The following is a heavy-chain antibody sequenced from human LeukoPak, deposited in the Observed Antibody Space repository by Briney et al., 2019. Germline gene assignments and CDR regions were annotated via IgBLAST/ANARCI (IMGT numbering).Heavy chain of an antibody. V-gene: IGHV3-33*06. Sequence: GRSLRLSCTTSGFTFGDFAMSWFRQAPDKGLEWVAAIWYDGSNKYYADSVKGRFTISRDNSKSTLYLQMDSLRAEDTAVYYCAKDNDLWNSHHRGRGLDYWGQGTPVTVSS. CDR2: IWYDGSNK. D-gene: IGHD3-3*01. CDR1: GFTFGDFA. J-gene: IGHJ4*02. CDR3: AKDNDLWNSHHRGRGLDY.